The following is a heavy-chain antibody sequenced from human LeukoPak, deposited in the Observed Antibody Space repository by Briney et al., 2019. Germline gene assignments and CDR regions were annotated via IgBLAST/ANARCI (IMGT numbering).Heavy chain of an antibody. D-gene: IGHD6-19*01. Sequence: SETLSLTCTVSGGSISSSNYYWGWIRQPPGKGLEWIGSIYYSGNTYYNPSLNSRVTISLDTSKNQFSLSLNSVTAADTAVYFCARRVLMSSAGVPDTWLDPWGQGTLVTVSS. CDR2: IYYSGNT. CDR3: ARRVLMSSAGVPDTWLDP. V-gene: IGHV4-39*07. CDR1: GGSISSSNYY. J-gene: IGHJ5*02.